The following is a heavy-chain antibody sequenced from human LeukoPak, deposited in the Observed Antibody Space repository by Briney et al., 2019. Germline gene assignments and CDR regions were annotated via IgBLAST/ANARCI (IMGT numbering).Heavy chain of an antibody. CDR2: INTNTGNP. D-gene: IGHD2-2*02. V-gene: IGHV7-4-1*02. CDR3: ARDWPAYLYYGMDV. J-gene: IGHJ6*02. CDR1: GYTFTSYS. Sequence: ASVKVSCKASGYTFTSYSMNWVRQAPGQGLEWMGWINTNTGNPTYAQGFTGRFVFSLDTSVSTAYLQINSLKAEDTAVYYCARDWPAYLYYGMDVWGQGTTVTVSS.